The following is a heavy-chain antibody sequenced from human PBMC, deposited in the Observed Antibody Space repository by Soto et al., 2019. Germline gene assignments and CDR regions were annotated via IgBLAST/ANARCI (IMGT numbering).Heavy chain of an antibody. CDR2: ISYDGSNK. CDR3: AKDPASSGWYEGYFDY. Sequence: QVQLVESGGGVVQPGRSLRLSCAASGFTFSSYGMHWVRQAPGKGLEWVAVISYDGSNKYYADSVKGRFTISRDNSKNTLYLQMNSLSAEDTAVYYCAKDPASSGWYEGYFDYWGQGTLVTVSS. CDR1: GFTFSSYG. J-gene: IGHJ4*02. V-gene: IGHV3-30*18. D-gene: IGHD6-19*01.